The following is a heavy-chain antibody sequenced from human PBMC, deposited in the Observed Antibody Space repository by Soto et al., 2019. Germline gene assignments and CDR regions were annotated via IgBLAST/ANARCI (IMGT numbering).Heavy chain of an antibody. CDR1: GCTFTRYS. V-gene: IGHV1-3*01. CDR3: ARGYGYDVDS. J-gene: IGHJ4*02. CDR2: MNAANGDT. D-gene: IGHD5-12*01. Sequence: AAGKGSCNDSGCTFTRYSMHWGRQAPGQSLEWMGWMNAANGDTKYSQKFQGRVTITRDTSASTAYMELSSLRSEDTAVYYCARGYGYDVDSWGQGSPVTVSS.